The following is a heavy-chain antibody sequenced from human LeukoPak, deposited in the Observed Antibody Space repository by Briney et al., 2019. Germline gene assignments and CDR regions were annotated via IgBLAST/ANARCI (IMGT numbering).Heavy chain of an antibody. CDR3: ARDPRYFDWLDPLVGAFDI. J-gene: IGHJ3*02. V-gene: IGHV1-18*01. Sequence: GASVKVSCKASGYTFTSYGISWVRQAPGQGLEWMGWISAYNGNTNYAQKLQGRVTMTTDTSTSTAYMELRSLRSDDTAVYYCARDPRYFDWLDPLVGAFDIWGQGTMVTVSS. CDR2: ISAYNGNT. D-gene: IGHD3-9*01. CDR1: GYTFTSYG.